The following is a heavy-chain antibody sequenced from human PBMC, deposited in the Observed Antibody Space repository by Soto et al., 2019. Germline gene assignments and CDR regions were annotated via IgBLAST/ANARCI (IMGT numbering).Heavy chain of an antibody. CDR2: IYYSGST. Sequence: QVQLQETGPGLVKPSETLSLTCTVSGGSISSYYWNWIRQPPGKGLEWIGYIYYSGSTNYNPSLKRRVTISVDTSNNQFSLELSSVTDADTAVYYSERYRNRKGSDGMDVWGEGTTVTVSS. CDR1: GGSISSYY. CDR3: ERYRNRKGSDGMDV. J-gene: IGHJ6*04. D-gene: IGHD3-16*02. V-gene: IGHV4-59*01.